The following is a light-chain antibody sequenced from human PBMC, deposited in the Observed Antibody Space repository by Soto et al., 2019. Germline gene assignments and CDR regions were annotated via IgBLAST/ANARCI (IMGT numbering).Light chain of an antibody. CDR3: QQRNVWTPIT. CDR1: QSIHTS. Sequence: VLTQCPATLSLSPGERATLSCRASQSIHTSLAWYQQESGKPPRLVIYDSTLRANGVPDRFGGSRSGTEFTLTINSLEPEDFAVYYCQQRNVWTPITFGQGTRLQIK. CDR2: DST. V-gene: IGKV3-11*01. J-gene: IGKJ5*01.